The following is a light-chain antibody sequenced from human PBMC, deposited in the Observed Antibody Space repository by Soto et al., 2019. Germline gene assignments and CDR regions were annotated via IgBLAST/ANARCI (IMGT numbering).Light chain of an antibody. J-gene: IGKJ4*01. CDR1: QRVGNNY. Sequence: EIVLTQSPGTLSLSPGERATLSCRASQRVGNNYLAWFQQKPGQAPRLLIADASTRASGIPDRFSGSGSGTAFTLNISRLEPEDFAVEYWQQCATSPLTFGGGTKVEIK. V-gene: IGKV3-20*01. CDR2: DAS. CDR3: QQCATSPLT.